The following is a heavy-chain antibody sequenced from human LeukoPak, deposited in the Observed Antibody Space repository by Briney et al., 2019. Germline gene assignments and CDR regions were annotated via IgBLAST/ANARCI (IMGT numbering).Heavy chain of an antibody. J-gene: IGHJ6*02. V-gene: IGHV3-23*01. CDR2: ISGSGGST. CDR3: ARDRPQAIFRYGMDV. D-gene: IGHD3-9*01. Sequence: LPGGSLRLSCAASGFTFSSYAMSWVRQAPGKGLEWVSAISGSGGSTYYADSVKGRFTISRDNSKNTLYLQMNSLRAEDTAVYYCARDRPQAIFRYGMDVWGQGTTVTVSS. CDR1: GFTFSSYA.